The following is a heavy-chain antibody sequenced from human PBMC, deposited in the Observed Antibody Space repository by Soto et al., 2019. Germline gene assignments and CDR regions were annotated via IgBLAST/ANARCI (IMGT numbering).Heavy chain of an antibody. CDR1: GYSISNSNW. CDR2: IFNSGNT. CDR3: ARDPAP. J-gene: IGHJ5*02. Sequence: SETLSLTCAVSGYSISNSNWWGWIRQHPGKGLEWIGYIFNSGNTYYNPSLKSRVTISVDTSKNQFSLKLTSVTAADTAVYYCARDPAPWGQGTLVTVSS. V-gene: IGHV4-28*03.